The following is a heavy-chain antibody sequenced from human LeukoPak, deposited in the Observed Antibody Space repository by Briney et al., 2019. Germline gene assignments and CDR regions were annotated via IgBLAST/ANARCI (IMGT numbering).Heavy chain of an antibody. CDR3: ARSQGYYDSSGYYIR. J-gene: IGHJ4*02. CDR1: GFTFSSYE. D-gene: IGHD3-22*01. CDR2: ISSSGSTL. Sequence: GGSLRLSCAASGFTFSSYEMNWVRQAPGKGLEWVSYISSSGSTLYYADSVKGRFTISRDNAKNSLYLQMNSLRAEDTAVYYCARSQGYYDSSGYYIRWGQGTLVTVSS. V-gene: IGHV3-48*03.